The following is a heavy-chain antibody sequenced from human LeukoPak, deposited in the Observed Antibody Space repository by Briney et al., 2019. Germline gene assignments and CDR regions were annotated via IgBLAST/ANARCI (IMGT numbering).Heavy chain of an antibody. CDR1: GFTFGTYT. Sequence: GGSLRLSCAASGFTFGTYTMNWVRQAPGKGLEWVSSISSSSSFIYYVDSVKGRFTISRDNAENSLYLQMNSLRAEDTAVYYCARQYYYDSSPSFDIWGQGTMVTVSS. D-gene: IGHD3-22*01. CDR2: ISSSSSFI. V-gene: IGHV3-21*01. CDR3: ARQYYYDSSPSFDI. J-gene: IGHJ3*02.